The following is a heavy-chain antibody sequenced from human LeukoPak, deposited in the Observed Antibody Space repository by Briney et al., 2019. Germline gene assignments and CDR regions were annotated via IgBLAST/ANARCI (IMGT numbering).Heavy chain of an antibody. CDR1: GDSISSYY. CDR2: IYYSGTT. V-gene: IGHV4-59*01. CDR3: ARVRQYCTNGVCFYTRFDY. J-gene: IGHJ4*02. D-gene: IGHD2-8*01. Sequence: SETLSLTCSVSGDSISSYYWSWIRQPPGKGLEWIGSIYYSGTTNYNPSLKSRVTISVDTSKNQFSLKLSSVTAADTAVYYCARVRQYCTNGVCFYTRFDYWAREPWSPSPQ.